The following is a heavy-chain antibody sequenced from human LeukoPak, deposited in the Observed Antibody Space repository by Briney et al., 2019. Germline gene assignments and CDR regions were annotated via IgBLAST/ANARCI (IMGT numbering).Heavy chain of an antibody. J-gene: IGHJ4*02. D-gene: IGHD1-26*01. CDR3: ARKNSGSYFDY. V-gene: IGHV2-70*11. CDR1: GFALGTSGMC. CDR2: IDWDDDK. Sequence: ESGPALLKPTQTLTLTCTFSGFALGTSGMCVNWIRQPPGKALEWLSRIDWDDDKYYSTSLKTRLTISKDTSKNQVVLTMTNMDPVDTATYYCARKNSGSYFDYWGQGTLVTVSS.